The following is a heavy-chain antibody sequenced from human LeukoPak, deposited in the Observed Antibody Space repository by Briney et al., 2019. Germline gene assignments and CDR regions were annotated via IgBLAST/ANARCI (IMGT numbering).Heavy chain of an antibody. D-gene: IGHD3-9*01. Sequence: GGSLRLSCAASGFTFSSYSMNWVRQAPGKGLEWVSSISSSSSYIYCADSVKGRFTISRDNAKNSLYLQMNSLRAEDTAVYYCASGLYYDILTGYSYYFDYWGQGTLVTVSS. CDR1: GFTFSSYS. V-gene: IGHV3-21*01. J-gene: IGHJ4*02. CDR3: ASGLYYDILTGYSYYFDY. CDR2: ISSSSSYI.